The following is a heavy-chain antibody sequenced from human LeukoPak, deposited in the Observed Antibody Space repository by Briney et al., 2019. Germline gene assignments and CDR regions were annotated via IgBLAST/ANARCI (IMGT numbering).Heavy chain of an antibody. Sequence: SETLSLTCTVSGGSISSSSYYWGWIRQPPGKGLEWIGSIYYSGSTYYSPSLKSRVTISVDTSKNQFSLKLRSVTAADTAVYYCARRHYHDNSGYYYFDYWGQGTLVTVSS. J-gene: IGHJ4*02. D-gene: IGHD3-22*01. CDR1: GGSISSSSYY. CDR2: IYYSGST. CDR3: ARRHYHDNSGYYYFDY. V-gene: IGHV4-39*01.